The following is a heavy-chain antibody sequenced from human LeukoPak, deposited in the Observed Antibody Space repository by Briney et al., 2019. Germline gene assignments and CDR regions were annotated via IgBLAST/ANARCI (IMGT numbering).Heavy chain of an antibody. CDR2: INPDSGDT. V-gene: IGHV1-2*02. CDR1: GYTFTGYY. CDR3: TRERINSGSYSGALDY. Sequence: ASVQVSCKASGYTFTGYYFYWVRQASGQGLEWMGWINPDSGDTNYAQKFQGRVTMTRDTSISTAYMELSSLTSDDTAVYYCTRERINSGSYSGALDYWGQGTLVTVSS. J-gene: IGHJ4*02. D-gene: IGHD1-26*01.